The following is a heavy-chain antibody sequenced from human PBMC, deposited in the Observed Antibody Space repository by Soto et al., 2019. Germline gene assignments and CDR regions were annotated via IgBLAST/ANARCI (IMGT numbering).Heavy chain of an antibody. CDR2: IYYSGSSGST. Sequence: SETLSLTCTVSGGSISSSYWSWIRQTPGKGLEWIGYIYYSGSSGSTHYNPSLQSRVTISVDTSKNQFSLKLSSVTAADTAVYYCARCGITIFGVVEGFDYWGLGTLVTVSS. J-gene: IGHJ4*02. CDR3: ARCGITIFGVVEGFDY. D-gene: IGHD3-3*01. CDR1: GGSISSSY. V-gene: IGHV4-59*01.